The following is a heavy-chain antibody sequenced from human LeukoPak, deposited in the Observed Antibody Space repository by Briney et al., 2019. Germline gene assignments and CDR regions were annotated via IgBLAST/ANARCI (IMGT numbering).Heavy chain of an antibody. J-gene: IGHJ6*03. V-gene: IGHV3-30-3*01. CDR2: ISYDGSNK. CDR1: GFTFSTYA. D-gene: IGHD3-3*01. Sequence: GGSLRLSCAASGFTFSTYAIHWVRQAPGKGLEWVAVISYDGSNKYYADSVKGRFTISRDNSKNTLYLQMNSLRAEDSAVYYCARETSQQNYDFWSGYTYYYMDVWGKGTTVTVSS. CDR3: ARETSQQNYDFWSGYTYYYMDV.